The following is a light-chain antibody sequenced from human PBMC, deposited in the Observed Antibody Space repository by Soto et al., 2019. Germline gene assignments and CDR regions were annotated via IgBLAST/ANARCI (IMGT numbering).Light chain of an antibody. CDR2: GVS. CDR1: QRLTSSY. Sequence: EIVLTQSPGTLSLYPGERATLSCRASQRLTSSYLAWFQQKPGQAPRLLIYGVSSRATGIPDRFSGSGSGTDFTLTITRLEPEDFAVYYCQQSVGSRTFGQGTKVESK. J-gene: IGKJ1*01. V-gene: IGKV3-20*01. CDR3: QQSVGSRT.